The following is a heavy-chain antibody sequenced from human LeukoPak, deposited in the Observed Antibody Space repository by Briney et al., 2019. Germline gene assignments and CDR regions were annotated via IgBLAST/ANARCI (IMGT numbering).Heavy chain of an antibody. V-gene: IGHV4-31*03. Sequence: NPSETLSLTCTVSGGSISSGGYYWSWIRQHPGKGLEWIGYIYYSGSTYYNPSLKSRVTISVDTSKNQFSLKLSSVTAADTAVYYCARATITMVRGVIDWGQGTLVTVSS. D-gene: IGHD3-10*01. J-gene: IGHJ4*02. CDR2: IYYSGST. CDR1: GGSISSGGYY. CDR3: ARATITMVRGVID.